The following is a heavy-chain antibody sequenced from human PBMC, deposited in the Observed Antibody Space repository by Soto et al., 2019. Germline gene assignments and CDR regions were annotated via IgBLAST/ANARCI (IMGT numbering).Heavy chain of an antibody. V-gene: IGHV1-18*01. CDR1: GYSFATSG. CDR3: ARAGQYYDSSGYAN. CDR2: ISAYNGNT. Sequence: QVKLVQSGTEVKQPGASMKVSCKASGYSFATSGISWVRQAPGQGLEWMGWISAYNGNTNYDQKLQYSVTMTTDTSTSTAYLELRNLRSDDTAVYYCARAGQYYDSSGYANWGQGTLVTVSS. D-gene: IGHD3-22*01. J-gene: IGHJ4*02.